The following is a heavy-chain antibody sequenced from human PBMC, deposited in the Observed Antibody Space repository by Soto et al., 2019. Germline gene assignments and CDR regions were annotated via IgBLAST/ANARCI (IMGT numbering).Heavy chain of an antibody. CDR1: SISTYY. J-gene: IGHJ4*02. CDR3: AGAPVGVPHFAY. CDR2: IYYMGRT. V-gene: IGHV4-59*01. D-gene: IGHD1-26*01. Sequence: QVQLQESGPGLVKPSETLSLTCTVGSISTYYWNWIRQPPGKGLEWIGYIYYMGRTNYNPSLKSRFTMSINTPKTRFSLNLTSVTAAHTAVYFCAGAPVGVPHFAYWAQGALLPLSS.